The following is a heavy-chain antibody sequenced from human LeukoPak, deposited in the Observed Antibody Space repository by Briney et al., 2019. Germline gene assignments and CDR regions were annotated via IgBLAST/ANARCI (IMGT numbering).Heavy chain of an antibody. V-gene: IGHV3-23*01. CDR1: GFTFSSYA. CDR3: AKGGLYCSSTSCYPPLWDFDY. CDR2: ISGSGGST. D-gene: IGHD2-2*01. J-gene: IGHJ4*02. Sequence: PGGSLRLSCAASGFTFSSYAMSWVRQAPGKGLEWVSAISGSGGSTYYADSVKGRFTISRDNSKNTLYLQMNSLRAEDTAVYYCAKGGLYCSSTSCYPPLWDFDYWGQGTLVTVSS.